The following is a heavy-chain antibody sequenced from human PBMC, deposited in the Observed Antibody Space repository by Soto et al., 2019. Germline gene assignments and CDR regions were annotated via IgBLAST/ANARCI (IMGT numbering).Heavy chain of an antibody. CDR3: AYSSGWYRHDV. D-gene: IGHD6-19*01. J-gene: IGHJ3*01. Sequence: QVQLQESGPGLVKPSGTLSLTCAVSGDSISSPKWWTWLRQPPGKGLEWIGDLLHSGTTNYNPSLKXRVILLVDKSQNQFSLSLTSVTAADTAIYFCAYSSGWYRHDVWGQGTSVTVSS. V-gene: IGHV4-4*02. CDR2: LLHSGTT. CDR1: GDSISSPKW.